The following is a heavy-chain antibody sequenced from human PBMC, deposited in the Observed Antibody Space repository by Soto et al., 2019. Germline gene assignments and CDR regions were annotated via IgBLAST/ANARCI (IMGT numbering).Heavy chain of an antibody. Sequence: SGPTLVKPTQTLTLTCTFSGFSLSTSGVGVGWIRQPPGKALEWLALIYWNDDKRYSPSLKSRLTITKDTSKNQVVLTMTNMDPVDTATYYCAHIPGGYSGYDWVYYYGMDVWGQGTTVTVSS. CDR3: AHIPGGYSGYDWVYYYGMDV. J-gene: IGHJ6*02. CDR1: GFSLSTSGVG. D-gene: IGHD5-12*01. CDR2: IYWNDDK. V-gene: IGHV2-5*01.